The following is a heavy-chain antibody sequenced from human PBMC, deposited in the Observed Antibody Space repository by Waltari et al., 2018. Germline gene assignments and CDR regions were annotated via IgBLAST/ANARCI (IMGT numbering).Heavy chain of an antibody. J-gene: IGHJ2*01. Sequence: QVQLQESGPGLVKPSETLSLTCSVSGGAISSHYWSWIRQPPGKGLELIWHIDDSGRTNNNHSLKSRVTISADTSKNQVSLKLNSVTTADTAVYYCARLEVEEVSNWYFDLWGRGTLVTVSS. CDR3: ARLEVEEVSNWYFDL. D-gene: IGHD2-15*01. CDR2: IDDSGRT. CDR1: GGAISSHY. V-gene: IGHV4-59*11.